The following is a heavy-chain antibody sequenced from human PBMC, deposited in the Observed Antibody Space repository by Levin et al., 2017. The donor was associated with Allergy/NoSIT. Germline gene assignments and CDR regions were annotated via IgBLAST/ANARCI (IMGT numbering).Heavy chain of an antibody. D-gene: IGHD3-22*01. CDR1: GFTFSSYA. J-gene: IGHJ4*02. CDR2: ISGSGGST. V-gene: IGHV3-23*01. Sequence: GESLKISCAASGFTFSSYAMSWVRQAPGKGLEWVSAISGSGGSTYYADSVKGRFTISRDNSKNTLYLQMNSLRAEDTAVYYCAKALYYYDSSGYGATFDYWGQGTLVTVSS. CDR3: AKALYYYDSSGYGATFDY.